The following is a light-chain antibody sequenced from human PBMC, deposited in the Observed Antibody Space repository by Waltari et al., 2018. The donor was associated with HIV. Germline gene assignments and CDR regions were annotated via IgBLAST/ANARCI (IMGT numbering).Light chain of an antibody. CDR1: SGSIASNY. Sequence: NFMLTQPHSVSESPGKTVTISSTRSSGSIASNYVQRYQQCPGSAPTTLIYEDNQRSSGVPDRFSGSIDSSSNSASLTISGLKTEDEADYYCQSYDSSYWVFGGGTKLAVL. J-gene: IGLJ3*02. CDR3: QSYDSSYWV. V-gene: IGLV6-57*03. CDR2: EDN.